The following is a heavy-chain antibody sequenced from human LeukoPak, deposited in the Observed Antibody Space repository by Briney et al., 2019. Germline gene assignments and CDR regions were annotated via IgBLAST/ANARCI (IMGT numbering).Heavy chain of an antibody. Sequence: GGSLRLSCAASGITFSSYAMSWVRQVPGKGPEWVSGISDSGDFTYYADSVKGRYTISRDNSKNTLYLQMNSLRAEDTAVYYCAKEHSNNWYDAFDIWGQGTMVTAS. J-gene: IGHJ3*02. V-gene: IGHV3-23*01. CDR3: AKEHSNNWYDAFDI. CDR1: GITFSSYA. D-gene: IGHD6-13*01. CDR2: ISDSGDFT.